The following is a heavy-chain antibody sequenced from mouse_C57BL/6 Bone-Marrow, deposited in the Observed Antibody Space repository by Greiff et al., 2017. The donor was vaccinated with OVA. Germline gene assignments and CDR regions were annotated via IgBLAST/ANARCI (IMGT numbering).Heavy chain of an antibody. CDR1: GFTFSDYG. Sequence: EVKLVESGGGLVKPGGSLKLSCAASGFTFSDYGMHWVRQAPEKGLEWVAYISSGSSTIYYADTVKGRFTISRDNAKNTLFLQMTSLRSEDTAMYYCAGTPDGYYRYFDVWGTGTTVTVSS. CDR3: AGTPDGYYRYFDV. J-gene: IGHJ1*03. D-gene: IGHD2-3*01. CDR2: ISSGSSTI. V-gene: IGHV5-17*01.